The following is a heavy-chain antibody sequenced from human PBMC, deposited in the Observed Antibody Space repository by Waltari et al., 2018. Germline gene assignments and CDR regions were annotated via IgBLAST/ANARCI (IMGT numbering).Heavy chain of an antibody. CDR3: ARQGHYDFWTGYYLFDY. Sequence: QVQLQESGPGLVKPSETLSLTCTVSGGSISNYYWSWIRQSPGKGLEWIGSIYYSGSTNYNPSIKSRGTLSVETSKNHFSLKLSSVTAADTALYYCARQGHYDFWTGYYLFDYWGQGTLVTVSS. D-gene: IGHD3-3*01. CDR2: IYYSGST. V-gene: IGHV4-59*08. CDR1: GGSISNYY. J-gene: IGHJ4*02.